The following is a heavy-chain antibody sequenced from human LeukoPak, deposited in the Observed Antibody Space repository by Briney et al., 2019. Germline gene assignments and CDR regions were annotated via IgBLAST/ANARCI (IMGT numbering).Heavy chain of an antibody. CDR1: GFDFGAYE. CDR2: FAGSDTTT. Sequence: GGSPRLSCAASGFDFGAYEMSWVRQAPGKGLEWVAYFAGSDTTTYYADSVKGRFTISRDNARNSLYLQMNSLRAEDTALYYCTTLGYHLDSWGQGTLVTVSS. J-gene: IGHJ4*02. V-gene: IGHV3-48*03. CDR3: TTLGYHLDS. D-gene: IGHD3-22*01.